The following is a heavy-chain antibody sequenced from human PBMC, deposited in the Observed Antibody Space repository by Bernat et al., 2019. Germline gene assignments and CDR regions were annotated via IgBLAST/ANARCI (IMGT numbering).Heavy chain of an antibody. J-gene: IGHJ4*02. CDR2: ISWDGGST. V-gene: IGHV3-43*01. CDR3: ARDHYYDSSGYYSSFEY. D-gene: IGHD3-22*01. Sequence: EVQLVESGGVVVQPGGSLRLSCAASGFTFDDYTMHWVRQAPGKGLEWVSLISWDGGSTYYADSVKGRFTISRDNSKNSLYLQMNSLRAEDTAVYYCARDHYYDSSGYYSSFEYWGQGALVTVSS. CDR1: GFTFDDYT.